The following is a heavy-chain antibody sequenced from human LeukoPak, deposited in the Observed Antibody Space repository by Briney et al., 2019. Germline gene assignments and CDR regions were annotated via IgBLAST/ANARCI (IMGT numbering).Heavy chain of an antibody. CDR3: ARDSSSSAFDI. CDR1: GFTFSSYW. J-gene: IGHJ3*02. V-gene: IGHV3-7*01. Sequence: QPGGSLRLSCAASGFTFSSYWMSWVRQAPGKGLEWVANIKQDGSEKYYVDSVKSRFTISRDNAKNSLYLQMNSLRAEDTAVYYCARDSSSSAFDIWGQGTMVTVSS. D-gene: IGHD6-6*01. CDR2: IKQDGSEK.